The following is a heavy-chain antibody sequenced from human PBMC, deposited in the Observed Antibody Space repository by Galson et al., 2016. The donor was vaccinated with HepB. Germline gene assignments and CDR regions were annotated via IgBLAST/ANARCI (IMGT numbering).Heavy chain of an antibody. Sequence: SLRLSCAASGFAFSSHWMHWVRQAPGKGLVWVSRINSDGTTSNYADSVKGRFTIPRDNAKNTLYLQMDSLRAEDTAVYYCVRDHSVVPATAYNWFDPWGQGTLVTVSS. CDR2: INSDGTTS. V-gene: IGHV3-74*01. CDR3: VRDHSVVPATAYNWFDP. J-gene: IGHJ5*02. D-gene: IGHD2-2*01. CDR1: GFAFSSHW.